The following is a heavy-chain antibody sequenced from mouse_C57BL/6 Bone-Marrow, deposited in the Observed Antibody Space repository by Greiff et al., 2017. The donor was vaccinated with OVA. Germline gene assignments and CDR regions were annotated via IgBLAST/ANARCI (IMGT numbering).Heavy chain of an antibody. Sequence: DVKLQESGAELVKPGASVKLSCAAFGFNIKDYYMHWVKQRTEQGLEWIGRIDPEDGETKYAPKFQGKATITADTSSNTAYLQLSSLTSEDTAVYYCARCQLRFAYWGQGTLVTVSA. CDR3: ARCQLRFAY. D-gene: IGHD3-2*02. V-gene: IGHV14-2*01. CDR1: GFNIKDYY. CDR2: IDPEDGET. J-gene: IGHJ3*01.